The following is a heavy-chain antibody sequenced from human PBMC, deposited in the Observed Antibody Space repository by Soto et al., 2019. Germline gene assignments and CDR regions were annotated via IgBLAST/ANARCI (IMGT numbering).Heavy chain of an antibody. CDR3: ARESYGMDV. CDR2: TYYRSKWYN. CDR1: GDSVSSNSSA. J-gene: IGHJ6*02. V-gene: IGHV6-1*01. Sequence: SQTLSLTCVISGDSVSSNSSAWHWIRQSPSRGLEWLGRTYYRSKWYNDYAVSVKSRITLNPDTSKNQFSLQLNSVTPEDTAIYYCARESYGMDVWGPGTTVTVSS.